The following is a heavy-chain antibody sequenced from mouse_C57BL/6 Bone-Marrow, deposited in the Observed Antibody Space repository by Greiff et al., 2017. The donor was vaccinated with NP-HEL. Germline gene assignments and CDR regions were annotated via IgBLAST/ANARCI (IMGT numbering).Heavy chain of an antibody. D-gene: IGHD5-1*01. CDR3: ARARVLAY. J-gene: IGHJ3*01. CDR1: GFTFSDYG. CDR2: ISSGSSTI. Sequence: EVMLVESGGGLVKPGGSLKLSCAASGFTFSDYGMHWVRQAPEKGLEWVAYISSGSSTIYYADTVKGRFTISRDNAKNTLFLQMTSLRSEDTAMYYCARARVLAYWGQGTLVTVSA. V-gene: IGHV5-17*01.